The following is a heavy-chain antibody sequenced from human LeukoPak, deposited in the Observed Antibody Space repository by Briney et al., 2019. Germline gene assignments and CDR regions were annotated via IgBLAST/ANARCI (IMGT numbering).Heavy chain of an antibody. CDR2: ISGSSSYI. V-gene: IGHV3-21*01. Sequence: GGSLRLSCAASGFTFSSYSMNWVRQAPGKGLEWVSSISGSSSYIYYADSVKGRFTISRDNAKNSLYLQMNSLRAEDTAVYYCARSGTAAGTGFDYWGQGTLVTVSS. D-gene: IGHD6-13*01. J-gene: IGHJ4*02. CDR1: GFTFSSYS. CDR3: ARSGTAAGTGFDY.